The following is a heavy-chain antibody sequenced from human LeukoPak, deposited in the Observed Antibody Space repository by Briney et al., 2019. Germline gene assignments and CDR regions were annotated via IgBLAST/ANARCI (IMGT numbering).Heavy chain of an antibody. D-gene: IGHD3-22*01. V-gene: IGHV1-8*01. CDR2: MKPNSGNT. CDR1: GYTFTSFD. J-gene: IGHJ4*02. Sequence: GASVKVSCKASGYTFTSFDINWVRQATGQGLEWMGWMKPNSGNTGYAQKFQGRVTMTRNTSISTAYMELSSLRSEDTAVYYCARADYYDSSGYYYRLFDYWGQGTLVTVSS. CDR3: ARADYYDSSGYYYRLFDY.